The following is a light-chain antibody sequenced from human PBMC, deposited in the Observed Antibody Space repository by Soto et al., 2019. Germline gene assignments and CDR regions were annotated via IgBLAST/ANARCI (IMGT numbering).Light chain of an antibody. J-gene: IGKJ3*01. CDR3: HQYYNWPPFT. CDR2: GAS. CDR1: QSVGNN. Sequence: EIVMTQSPATLSVSPRERVTLSCRASQSVGNNLAWYQQKPGQAPRLLIYGASTRAIGIPARCSGRGSGTEFTLTITSLQSEDFAVYYCHQYYNWPPFTFGPGTKVDI. V-gene: IGKV3-15*01.